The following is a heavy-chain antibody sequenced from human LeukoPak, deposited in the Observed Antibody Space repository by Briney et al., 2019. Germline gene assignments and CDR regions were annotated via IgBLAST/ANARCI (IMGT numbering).Heavy chain of an antibody. CDR2: IYYSGST. CDR1: GGSISSYY. CDR3: ARAVRGYRGIGSLDY. D-gene: IGHD3-16*02. V-gene: IGHV4-59*01. J-gene: IGHJ4*02. Sequence: SETLSLTCTVSGGSISSYYWSWIRQPPGKGLEWIGYIYYSGSTNYNPSLKSRVTISVDTSKNQFSLKLSSVTAADTAVYYCARAVRGYRGIGSLDYWGQGTLVTVSS.